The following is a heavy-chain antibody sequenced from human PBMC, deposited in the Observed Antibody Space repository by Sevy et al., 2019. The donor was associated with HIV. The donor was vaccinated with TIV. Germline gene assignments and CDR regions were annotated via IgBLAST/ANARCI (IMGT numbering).Heavy chain of an antibody. CDR3: ARGGAAAFGCVDY. D-gene: IGHD6-13*01. CDR1: GFTFSSYA. V-gene: IGHV3-30-3*01. Sequence: GGSLRLSCAASGFTFSSYAMHWVRQAPGKGLEWVAVISYDGSNKYYADSVKGGFTISRDNSKNTLYLQMNSLRAEDTAVYYCARGGAAAFGCVDYWGQGTLVTVSS. CDR2: ISYDGSNK. J-gene: IGHJ4*02.